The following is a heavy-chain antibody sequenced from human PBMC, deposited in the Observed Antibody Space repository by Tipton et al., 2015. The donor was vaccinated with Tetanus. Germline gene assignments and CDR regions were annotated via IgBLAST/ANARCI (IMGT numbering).Heavy chain of an antibody. CDR2: IYQNGDA. Sequence: TLSLTCTVSGGSISSFYWYWIRQPPGKGLEWIAYIYQNGDANYNPSLQSRVTISVDTSKNQFSLQLAFVTAADTAIYYCARSEQQLVRGYYYYYSMDVWGKGTTVTVSS. CDR3: ARSEQQLVRGYYYYYSMDV. V-gene: IGHV4-59*01. D-gene: IGHD6-13*01. CDR1: GGSISSFY. J-gene: IGHJ6*03.